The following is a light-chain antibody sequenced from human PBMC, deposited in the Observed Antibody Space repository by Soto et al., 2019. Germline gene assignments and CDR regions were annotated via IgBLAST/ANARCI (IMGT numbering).Light chain of an antibody. V-gene: IGKV1-33*01. Sequence: DIQMTQSPSSLSASVGARVSITCQASQDIRNYLSWFQQKPGRAPKLLIYGASNLETGVPSRFSGSGYGTDFTFTISSLQPEDIATYYCQHYDNLPPFTFGPGTKVDI. CDR3: QHYDNLPPFT. CDR1: QDIRNY. J-gene: IGKJ3*01. CDR2: GAS.